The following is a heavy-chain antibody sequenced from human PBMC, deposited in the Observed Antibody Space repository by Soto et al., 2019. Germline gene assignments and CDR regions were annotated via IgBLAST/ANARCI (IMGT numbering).Heavy chain of an antibody. V-gene: IGHV6-1*01. CDR1: GDSVSNNSAA. CDR3: ARCDYSTSWYFHYGMDV. CDR2: TYYRSKWYN. Sequence: SQTLSLTCAISGDSVSNNSAAWNWIRQSPSRGLEWLGRTYYRSKWYNDYAVSPKSRITINPDTSKNQFSLQLNSVTPEDTAVYYCARCDYSTSWYFHYGMDVWGQGTTVTVSS. D-gene: IGHD6-13*01. J-gene: IGHJ6*02.